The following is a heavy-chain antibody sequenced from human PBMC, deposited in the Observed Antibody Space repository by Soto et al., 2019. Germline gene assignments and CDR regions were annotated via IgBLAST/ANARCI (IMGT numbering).Heavy chain of an antibody. D-gene: IGHD6-6*01. CDR1: GFTFSSYG. J-gene: IGHJ4*02. CDR3: SRALIIAAQGLVY. CDR2: IWYDGSNK. V-gene: IGHV3-33*01. Sequence: QVQLVESGGGVVQPGRSLRLSCAASGFTFSSYGMHWVRQAPGKGLEWVAVIWYDGSNKYYADSVKGRFTISRDNSKNTLYLKMNSLRAEDTAVYYCSRALIIAAQGLVYWGQGTLVTVYS.